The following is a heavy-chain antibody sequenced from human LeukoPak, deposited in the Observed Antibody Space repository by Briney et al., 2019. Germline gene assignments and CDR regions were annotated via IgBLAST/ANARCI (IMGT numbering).Heavy chain of an antibody. CDR3: ASGPYCSSWYNWFDP. J-gene: IGHJ5*02. CDR1: GGTFSSYA. D-gene: IGHD6-13*01. CDR2: IIPIFGTA. V-gene: IGHV1-69*05. Sequence: GASVKVSCKASGGTFSSYAISWVRQARGQGLEWMGGIIPIFGTANYAQKFQGRVTITTDESTSTAYMELSSLRSEDTAVYYCASGPYCSSWYNWFDPWGQGTLVTVSS.